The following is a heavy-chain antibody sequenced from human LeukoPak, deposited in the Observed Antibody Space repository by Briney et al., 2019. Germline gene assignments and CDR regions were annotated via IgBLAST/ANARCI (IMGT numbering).Heavy chain of an antibody. CDR2: IYSGGST. Sequence: GGSLRLSCAASGFTVSSNYMSWVRQAPGKGLEWVSVIYSGGSTYYADSVKGRFTISRDNSKNTLYLQMNSLRAEDTAVYYCARGYSPNYYYYYMDVWGKGTTVTVSS. J-gene: IGHJ6*03. D-gene: IGHD2-21*01. V-gene: IGHV3-66*02. CDR1: GFTVSSNY. CDR3: ARGYSPNYYYYYMDV.